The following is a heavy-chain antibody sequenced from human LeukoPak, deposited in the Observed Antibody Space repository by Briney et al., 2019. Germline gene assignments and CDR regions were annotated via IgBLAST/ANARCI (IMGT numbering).Heavy chain of an antibody. CDR1: GFTFSSYA. CDR2: ISYDGSNK. CDR3: ARTLIEYSVSSCYFDY. D-gene: IGHD6-6*01. Sequence: GGSLRLSCAASGFTFSSYAMHWVRQAPGKGLEWVAVISYDGSNKKYADSVKGRFTISRDNSKNTLYLQMNSLRAEDTAVYYCARTLIEYSVSSCYFDYWGQGTLVTVSS. J-gene: IGHJ4*02. V-gene: IGHV3-30*04.